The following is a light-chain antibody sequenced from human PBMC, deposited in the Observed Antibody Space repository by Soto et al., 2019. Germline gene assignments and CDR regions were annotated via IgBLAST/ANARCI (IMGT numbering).Light chain of an antibody. J-gene: IGKJ1*01. CDR2: GAS. CDR1: QSVSSSY. Sequence: EIVLTQSPGTLSLSPGERATLSCRASQSVSSSYLAWYQQKPGQAPRLLIYGASSRATGIPDRFSGSESGTDFTLTISRLEPEDFAGYYCQQYGSSPWTFGQGTKVEIK. CDR3: QQYGSSPWT. V-gene: IGKV3-20*01.